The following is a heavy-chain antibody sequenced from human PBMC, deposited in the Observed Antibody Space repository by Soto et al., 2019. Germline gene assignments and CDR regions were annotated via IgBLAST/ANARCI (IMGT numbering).Heavy chain of an antibody. CDR2: IYSGGST. Sequence: PGGSLRLSCAASGFTVSSNYMSWVRQAPGKGREWVSVIYSGGSTYYADSVKGRFTISRDNSKNTLYLQMNSLRAEDTAVYYCATAEYSSSSWFSDYYYYGMDVWGQGTTVTVSS. J-gene: IGHJ6*02. V-gene: IGHV3-53*01. D-gene: IGHD6-6*01. CDR1: GFTVSSNY. CDR3: ATAEYSSSSWFSDYYYYGMDV.